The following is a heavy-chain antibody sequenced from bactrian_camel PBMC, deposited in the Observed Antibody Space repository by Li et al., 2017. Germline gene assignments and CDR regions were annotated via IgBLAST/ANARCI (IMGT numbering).Heavy chain of an antibody. D-gene: IGHD1*01. CDR2: IDSYGTT. CDR1: GYTASTYC. Sequence: VQLVESGGGSVQAGGSLSLSCVIYGYTASTYCKSWFRQAPGKEREGVAAIDSYGTTGYADSMKGRFTISEDNAKSTMSLLMVGLKPEDTGMYYCAATGQMLSVAGCRTQGTQVTVS. J-gene: IGHJ4*01. V-gene: IGHV3S26*01.